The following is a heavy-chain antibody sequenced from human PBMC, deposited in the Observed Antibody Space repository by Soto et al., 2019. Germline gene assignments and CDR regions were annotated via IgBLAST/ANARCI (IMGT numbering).Heavy chain of an antibody. D-gene: IGHD2-2*01. CDR3: ARGNVVKVPAAWGYYYYGMDV. CDR1: GGTFSSYA. J-gene: IGHJ6*02. Sequence: SVKVSCKASGGTFSSYAISWVRQAPGQGLEWMGGIIPIFGTANYAQKFQGRVTITADESTSTAYMELSSLRSEDTAVYYCARGNVVKVPAAWGYYYYGMDVWGQGTTVTVSS. CDR2: IIPIFGTA. V-gene: IGHV1-69*13.